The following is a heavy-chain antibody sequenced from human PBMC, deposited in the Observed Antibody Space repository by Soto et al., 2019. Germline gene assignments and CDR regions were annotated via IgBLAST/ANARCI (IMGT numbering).Heavy chain of an antibody. D-gene: IGHD6-19*01. V-gene: IGHV3-7*01. J-gene: IGHJ4*02. Sequence: VGSRRSSCAASGSTCRSYWISWVLQAPWKGLEWVANLKQDGIEKYYVDSVKGRFTISRDNAKNSLYLQMNSLRAEDTAPYYCARDQWMGNDYWGKGTLVTVSS. CDR3: ARDQWMGNDY. CDR1: GSTCRSYW. CDR2: LKQDGIEK.